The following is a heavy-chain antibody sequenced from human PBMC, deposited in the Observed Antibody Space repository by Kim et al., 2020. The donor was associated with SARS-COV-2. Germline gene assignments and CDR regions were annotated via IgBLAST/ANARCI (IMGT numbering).Heavy chain of an antibody. D-gene: IGHD3-3*01. J-gene: IGHJ4*02. CDR3: ARDGDRAFSDY. CDR2: INFNSGGT. V-gene: IGHV1-2*02. Sequence: ASVKVSCKASGYTFTGYYIHWVRQAPGQGLEWMGWINFNSGGTNYAQKFQGRVTMTRDTSISTAYMELNSLRSDDTAVYYCARDGDRAFSDYWGQGTLITVSS. CDR1: GYTFTGYY.